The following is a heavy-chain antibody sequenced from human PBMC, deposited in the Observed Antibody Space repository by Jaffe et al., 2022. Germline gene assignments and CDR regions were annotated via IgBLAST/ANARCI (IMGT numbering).Heavy chain of an antibody. Sequence: EVQLLESGGGLVQPGGSLRLSCAASGFTFSSYAMSWVRQAPGKGLEWVSAISGSGGSTYYADSVKGRFTISRDNSKNTLYLQMNSLRAEDTAVYYCAFPLWNTYSGYDPPLYYYYYMDVWGKGTTVTVSS. CDR3: AFPLWNTYSGYDPPLYYYYYMDV. D-gene: IGHD5-12*01. CDR1: GFTFSSYA. V-gene: IGHV3-23*01. J-gene: IGHJ6*03. CDR2: ISGSGGST.